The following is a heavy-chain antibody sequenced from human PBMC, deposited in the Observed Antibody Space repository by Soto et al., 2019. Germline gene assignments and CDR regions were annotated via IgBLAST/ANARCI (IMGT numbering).Heavy chain of an antibody. J-gene: IGHJ6*02. CDR3: AREGELELRGIYYYGMDV. V-gene: IGHV1-8*01. CDR2: MNPNSCNT. CDR1: GYTFTSYD. Sequence: QVQLVQSGAEVKKPGASVKVSCKASGYTFTSYDINWVRQATGQGREWMGWMNPNSCNTGYAQKFQGRVTMTRNTSISTAYMELSSLRSEDTAVYYCAREGELELRGIYYYGMDVWGQGTTVTVSS. D-gene: IGHD1-7*01.